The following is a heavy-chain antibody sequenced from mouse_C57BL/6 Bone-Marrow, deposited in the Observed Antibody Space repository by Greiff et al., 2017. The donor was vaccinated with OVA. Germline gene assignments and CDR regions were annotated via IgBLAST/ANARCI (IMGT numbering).Heavy chain of an antibody. CDR1: GYSFTGYY. J-gene: IGHJ3*01. CDR2: INPSTGGT. CDR3: ATYGYASFAY. V-gene: IGHV1-42*01. Sequence: EVQLKQSGPELVKPGASVKISCKASGYSFTGYYMNWVKQSPEKSLEWIGEINPSTGGTTYNQKFKAKVTLTVDKSSSTAYMQLKSLTSEDSAVYYCATYGYASFAYWGQGTLVTVSA. D-gene: IGHD2-2*01.